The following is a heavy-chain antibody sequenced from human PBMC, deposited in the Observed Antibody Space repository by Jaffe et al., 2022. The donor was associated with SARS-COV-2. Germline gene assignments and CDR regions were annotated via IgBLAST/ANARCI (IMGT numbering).Heavy chain of an antibody. J-gene: IGHJ3*02. CDR2: IKSKTDGGTT. V-gene: IGHV3-15*01. CDR3: TTGHSGSYHAVDAFDI. D-gene: IGHD1-26*01. CDR1: GFTFSNAW. Sequence: EVQLVESGGGLVKPGGSLRLSCAASGFTFSNAWMSWVRQAPGKGLEWVGRIKSKTDGGTTDYAAPVKGRFTISRDDSKNTLYLQMNSLKTEDTAVYYCTTGHSGSYHAVDAFDIWGQGTMVTVSS.